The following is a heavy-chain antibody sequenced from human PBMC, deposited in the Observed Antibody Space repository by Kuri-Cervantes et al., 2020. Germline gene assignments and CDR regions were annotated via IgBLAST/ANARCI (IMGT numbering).Heavy chain of an antibody. Sequence: GSLRLSCTASGGSISSDYWSWIRQPAGKGLEWIGRIYFSGSTNYNPSLKSRVTISVDKSKNQFSLKLSSVTAADTAVCYCARTGYSSSWYSVYFDYWGQGTLVTVSS. CDR3: ARTGYSSSWYSVYFDY. V-gene: IGHV4-4*07. J-gene: IGHJ4*02. D-gene: IGHD6-13*01. CDR1: GGSISSDY. CDR2: IYFSGST.